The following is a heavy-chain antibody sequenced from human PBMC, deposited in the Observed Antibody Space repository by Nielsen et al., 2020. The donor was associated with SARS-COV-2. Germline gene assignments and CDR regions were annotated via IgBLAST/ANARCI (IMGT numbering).Heavy chain of an antibody. Sequence: SETLSLTCTVSGGSVSSGSYYWSWIRQPPGKGPEWIGYIYYSGSTNYNPSLKSRVTISVDTSKNQFSLKLSSVTAADTAVYYCAIHLDYGDYLYWGQGTLVTVSS. V-gene: IGHV4-61*01. CDR2: IYYSGST. J-gene: IGHJ4*02. D-gene: IGHD4-17*01. CDR3: AIHLDYGDYLY. CDR1: GGSVSSGSYY.